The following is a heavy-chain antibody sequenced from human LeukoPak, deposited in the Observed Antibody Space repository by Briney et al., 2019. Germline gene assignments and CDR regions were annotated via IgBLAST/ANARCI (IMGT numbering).Heavy chain of an antibody. Sequence: GRSLRLSCAASGFTFSSYAMHWVRQAPGKGLEWVAVISYDGSNKYYADSVKGRFTISRDNAKNSLYLQMNSLRAEDTAVYYCARDAFRYCSSTSCHNWFDPWGQGTLVTVSS. CDR2: ISYDGSNK. V-gene: IGHV3-30-3*01. CDR1: GFTFSSYA. J-gene: IGHJ5*02. D-gene: IGHD2-2*01. CDR3: ARDAFRYCSSTSCHNWFDP.